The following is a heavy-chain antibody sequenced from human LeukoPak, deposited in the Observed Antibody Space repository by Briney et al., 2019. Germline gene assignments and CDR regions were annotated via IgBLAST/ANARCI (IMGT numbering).Heavy chain of an antibody. D-gene: IGHD2/OR15-2a*01. Sequence: PSETLSLTCTVSGGSISSGSYYWSWIRQPAGKGLEWIGRIYTSGSTNYNPSLKSRVTISVDTSKNQFSLTLNSVTAADTAVYYCARDFSAAFDIWGQGTMVTVSS. CDR2: IYTSGST. CDR3: ARDFSAAFDI. CDR1: GGSISSGSYY. V-gene: IGHV4-61*02. J-gene: IGHJ3*02.